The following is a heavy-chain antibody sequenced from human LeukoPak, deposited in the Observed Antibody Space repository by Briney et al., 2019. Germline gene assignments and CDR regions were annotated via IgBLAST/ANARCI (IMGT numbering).Heavy chain of an antibody. CDR2: ISSSSSYI. CDR1: GFTFSSYS. Sequence: GGSLRLSCAASGFTFSSYSMNWVRQAPGKRLEWVSSISSSSSYIYYADSVKGRFTISRDNAKNSLYLQMNSLRAEDTAVYYCARDSRCSSTSCYADFYYYYYYGMDVWGQGATVTVSS. D-gene: IGHD2-2*01. J-gene: IGHJ6*02. CDR3: ARDSRCSSTSCYADFYYYYYYGMDV. V-gene: IGHV3-21*01.